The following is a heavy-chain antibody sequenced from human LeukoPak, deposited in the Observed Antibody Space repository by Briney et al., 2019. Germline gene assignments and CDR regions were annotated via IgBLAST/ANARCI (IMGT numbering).Heavy chain of an antibody. V-gene: IGHV3-23*01. CDR2: ISGSGGST. D-gene: IGHD3-22*01. CDR3: ARGYYDSSGYYFDY. Sequence: GGSLRLSCAASGFTFSSYGMSWVRQAPGKGLEWVSAISGSGGSTYYADSVKGRFTISRDNSKNTLYLQMNSLRAEDTAVYYCARGYYDSSGYYFDYWGQGTLVTVSS. CDR1: GFTFSSYG. J-gene: IGHJ4*02.